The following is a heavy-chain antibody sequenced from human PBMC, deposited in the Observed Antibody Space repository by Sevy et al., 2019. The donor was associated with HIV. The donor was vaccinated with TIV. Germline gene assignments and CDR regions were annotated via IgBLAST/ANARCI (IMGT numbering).Heavy chain of an antibody. V-gene: IGHV1-18*04. CDR3: ARDSIPMVQGVIITPYYYGMDV. Sequence: ASVKVSCKASGYTFTNYYMHWVRQAPGQGLEWMGWVSAYNGNTNYAQKLQGRVTMTTDTSTSTAYMELRSLSSDDTAVYYCARDSIPMVQGVIITPYYYGMDVWGQGTTVTVSS. D-gene: IGHD3-10*01. J-gene: IGHJ6*02. CDR1: GYTFTNYY. CDR2: VSAYNGNT.